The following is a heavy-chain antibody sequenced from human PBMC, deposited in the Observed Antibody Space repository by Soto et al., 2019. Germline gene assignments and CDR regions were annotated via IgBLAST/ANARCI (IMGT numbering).Heavy chain of an antibody. J-gene: IGHJ4*02. CDR1: GFTFSSYW. CDR3: ARINPLSRHFDY. CDR2: INSDGSST. Sequence: LRLSCAASGFTFSSYWMHWVRQAPGKGLVWVSRINSDGSSTSYADSVKGRFTISRDNAKNTLYLQMNSLRAEDTAVYYCARINPLSRHFDYWGQGTLVTAPQ. V-gene: IGHV3-74*01.